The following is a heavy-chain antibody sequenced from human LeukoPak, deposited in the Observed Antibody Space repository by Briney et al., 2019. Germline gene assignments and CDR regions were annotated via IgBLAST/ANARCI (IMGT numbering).Heavy chain of an antibody. J-gene: IGHJ3*02. D-gene: IGHD3-10*01. Sequence: SETLSLTCAVYGGSFSGYYWSWIRQPPGKGLGWIGEINHSGSTNYNPSLKSRVTISVDTSKNQFSLKLSSVTAADTAVYYCATATYYYGSGSYRGADAFDIWGQGTMVTVSS. CDR3: ATATYYYGSGSYRGADAFDI. V-gene: IGHV4-34*01. CDR1: GGSFSGYY. CDR2: INHSGST.